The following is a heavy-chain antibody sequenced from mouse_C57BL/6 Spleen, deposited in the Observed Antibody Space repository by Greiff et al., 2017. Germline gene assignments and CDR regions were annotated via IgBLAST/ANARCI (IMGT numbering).Heavy chain of an antibody. J-gene: IGHJ2*01. D-gene: IGHD1-1*02. CDR3: TVGVVATVDD. V-gene: IGHV14-4*01. Sequence: EVQLQQSGAELVRPGASVKLSCTASGFNIKDDYMYWVKQRPEQGLAWIGWLDPENGDTESASKFQGKATITADTSSNTPYRQLCSLTSEDTAVYYCTVGVVATVDDWGQGTTRTVSS. CDR1: GFNIKDDY. CDR2: LDPENGDT.